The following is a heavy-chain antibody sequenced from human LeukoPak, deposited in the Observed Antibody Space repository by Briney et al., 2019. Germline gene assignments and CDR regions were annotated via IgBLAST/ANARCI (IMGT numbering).Heavy chain of an antibody. CDR2: IYHTGSA. CDR1: GDSISSSNW. D-gene: IGHD3-10*01. Sequence: SGTLSLTCDVSGDSISSSNWWSWVRQPPGKGLEWIGEIYHTGSANYNPSLKSRVTISADRSNNRFSLSLNSVTAADTAVFYCARGEEYGSGTVHFDYWGQGILVTVSS. J-gene: IGHJ4*02. V-gene: IGHV4-4*02. CDR3: ARGEEYGSGTVHFDY.